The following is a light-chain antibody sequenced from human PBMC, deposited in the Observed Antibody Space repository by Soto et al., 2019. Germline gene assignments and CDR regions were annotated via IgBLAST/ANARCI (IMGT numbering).Light chain of an antibody. J-gene: IGKJ3*01. CDR2: GAS. Sequence: EIVLTQSPVTLSLSPGERAALSCRASQSVSGSYVAWYQQKPAPAPRPLINGASNRATGIPDRFSGSGAGTVFTLTSTRLEPEDCAVYSCQQYGRSPFTFGPGTKVDIK. CDR1: QSVSGSY. CDR3: QQYGRSPFT. V-gene: IGKV3-20*01.